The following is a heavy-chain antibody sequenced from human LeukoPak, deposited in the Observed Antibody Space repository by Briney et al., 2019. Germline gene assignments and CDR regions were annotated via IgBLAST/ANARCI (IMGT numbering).Heavy chain of an antibody. CDR1: GGSISSYY. Sequence: SETLSLTCTVSGGSISSYYWSWIRQPAGKGLEWIERIYTSGSTNYNPSLKSRVTMSVDTSKNQFSLKLSSVTAADTAVYYCARCNIVVVPAAIQGPNYYYYMDVWGKGTTVTVSS. D-gene: IGHD2-2*01. J-gene: IGHJ6*03. CDR2: IYTSGST. CDR3: ARCNIVVVPAAIQGPNYYYYMDV. V-gene: IGHV4-4*07.